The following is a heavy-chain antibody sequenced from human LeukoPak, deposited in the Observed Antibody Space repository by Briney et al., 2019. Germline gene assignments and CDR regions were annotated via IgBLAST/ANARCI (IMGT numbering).Heavy chain of an antibody. Sequence: ASVKVSCKASGYTFTGYYMHWVRQAPGQGLEWMGRINPNSGGTNYAQKFQGRVTKTRDTSISTAYMELSRLRSDDTAVYYCAREYDWGESTIIQGTGYWGQGTLVTVSS. J-gene: IGHJ4*02. CDR1: GYTFTGYY. CDR3: AREYDWGESTIIQGTGY. D-gene: IGHD7-27*01. CDR2: INPNSGGT. V-gene: IGHV1-2*06.